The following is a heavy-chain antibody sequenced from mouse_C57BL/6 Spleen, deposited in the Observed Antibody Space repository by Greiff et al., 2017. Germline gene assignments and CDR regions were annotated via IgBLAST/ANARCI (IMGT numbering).Heavy chain of an antibody. CDR1: GYTFTSYW. V-gene: IGHV1-52*01. CDR3: ARQYCGSSPYWYFGV. CDR2: IDPSDSET. D-gene: IGHD1-1*01. J-gene: IGHJ1*03. Sequence: QVQLQQPGAELVRPGSSVKLSCKASGYTFTSYWMHWVKQRPIQGLEWIGNIDPSDSETHYNQKFKDKATLTVDKSSSTAYMQLSSLTSEDSAVYYCARQYCGSSPYWYFGVWGTGTTVTVSS.